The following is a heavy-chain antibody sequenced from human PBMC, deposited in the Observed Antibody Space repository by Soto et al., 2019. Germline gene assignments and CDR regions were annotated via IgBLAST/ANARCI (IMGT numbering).Heavy chain of an antibody. V-gene: IGHV4-59*01. J-gene: IGHJ4*02. Sequence: SETLSLTCTVSGGSLNNYYWSWIRLAPGKGLEWIGYIYYTGTTKYNASLKSRVTMSVDASNNEFYLKMTSMTAADTGIYSCARDSSSYAFGYWRQGTQVAVSS. D-gene: IGHD3-16*01. CDR3: ARDSSSYAFGY. CDR2: IYYTGTT. CDR1: GGSLNNYY.